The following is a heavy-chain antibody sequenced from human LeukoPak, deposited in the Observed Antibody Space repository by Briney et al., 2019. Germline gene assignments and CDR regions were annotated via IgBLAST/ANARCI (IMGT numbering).Heavy chain of an antibody. Sequence: GESLKTSCKGSGYSFTSYWIGWVRQMPGKGLEWMGIIYPGDSDTRYSPSSQGQVTISADKSISTAYLQWSGLKASDTAMYYCARGPSYYDFWSGYLLDYWGQGTLVTVSS. CDR3: ARGPSYYDFWSGYLLDY. J-gene: IGHJ4*02. CDR2: IYPGDSDT. V-gene: IGHV5-51*01. CDR1: GYSFTSYW. D-gene: IGHD3-3*01.